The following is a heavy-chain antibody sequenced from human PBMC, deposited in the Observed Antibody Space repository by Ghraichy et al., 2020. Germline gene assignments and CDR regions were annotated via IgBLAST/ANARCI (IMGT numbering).Heavy chain of an antibody. V-gene: IGHV3-21*01. Sequence: LSLTCGASGFSVSNYSMNWVRQAPGKGLEWVSAISRSGSYIYYADSVKGRFIISRDNAKNSVYLQMNSLRVEDTAVYYCAREPFGRGSSGMDVWGQGTTVTVSS. CDR1: GFSVSNYS. J-gene: IGHJ6*02. D-gene: IGHD3-16*01. CDR2: ISRSGSYI. CDR3: AREPFGRGSSGMDV.